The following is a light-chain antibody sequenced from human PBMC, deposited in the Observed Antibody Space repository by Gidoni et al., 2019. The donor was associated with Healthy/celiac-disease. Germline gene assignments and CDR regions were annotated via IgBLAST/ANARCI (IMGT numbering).Light chain of an antibody. Sequence: QSVLTQPPSASGTPGQRVTISCSGSSSNIGSNTVHWYQQLPGTATKLLIYSNNQRPSGVPDRFYGSKSGTSAALAISGRQSEDEADDYCAAWEDSLNGHVVFGGGTKLTVL. CDR3: AAWEDSLNGHVV. J-gene: IGLJ2*01. CDR2: SNN. V-gene: IGLV1-44*01. CDR1: SSNIGSNT.